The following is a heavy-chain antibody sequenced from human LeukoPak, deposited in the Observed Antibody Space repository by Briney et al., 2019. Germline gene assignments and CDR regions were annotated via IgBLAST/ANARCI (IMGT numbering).Heavy chain of an antibody. V-gene: IGHV3-23*01. D-gene: IGHD4-11*01. J-gene: IGHJ4*02. CDR1: GFTFSSYA. CDR3: TKDYSNYDWFDY. Sequence: GGSLRLSCAASGFTFSSYAMSWVRQAPGKGLEWVSAISGSGGSTYYADSVKGRFTISRDNSKNTLYLQMNSLRAEDTAVYYCTKDYSNYDWFDYWGQGTLVTVSS. CDR2: ISGSGGST.